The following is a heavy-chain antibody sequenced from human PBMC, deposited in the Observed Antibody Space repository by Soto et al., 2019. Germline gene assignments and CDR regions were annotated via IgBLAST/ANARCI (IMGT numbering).Heavy chain of an antibody. J-gene: IGHJ6*02. CDR1: GGSISSYY. D-gene: IGHD3-22*01. CDR3: ARDTYYYDSSGYYYGMDV. Sequence: SSETLSLTCTVSGGSISSYYWSWIRQPPGKGLEWIGYIYYSGSTNYNPSLKSRVTISVDTSKNQFSLKLSSVTAADTAVYYCARDTYYYDSSGYYYGMDVWGQGTTVTVSS. CDR2: IYYSGST. V-gene: IGHV4-59*01.